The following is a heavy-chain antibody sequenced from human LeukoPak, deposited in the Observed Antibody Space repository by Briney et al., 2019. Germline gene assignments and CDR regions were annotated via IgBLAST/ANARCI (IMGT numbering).Heavy chain of an antibody. V-gene: IGHV1-2*02. D-gene: IGHD5-24*01. CDR3: ASQQLQWRESCYFDD. J-gene: IGHJ4*02. CDR2: INPNTGGT. CDR1: GYTFTGYY. Sequence: ASVKVSCKASGYTFTGYYMHWVRQAPGQGPEWMGWINPNTGGTRYAQKFQGRVTMTRDTSISTAYMELSSLGSDDTALYYCASQQLQWRESCYFDDWGQGTLVTVSS.